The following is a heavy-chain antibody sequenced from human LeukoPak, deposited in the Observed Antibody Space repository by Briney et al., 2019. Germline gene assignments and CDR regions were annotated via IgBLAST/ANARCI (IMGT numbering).Heavy chain of an antibody. CDR1: GVTLRSYS. CDR3: ARDGLYYGSGSLGDY. D-gene: IGHD3-10*01. Sequence: QPGGSLRLSCAASGVTLRSYSMNWVRQAPGKGLEWVSYISSSSSTIYSANSVKGRFPISRDNAKNSLYLQMNSLRAEDTAVYYCARDGLYYGSGSLGDYWGQGTLVTVSS. V-gene: IGHV3-48*01. CDR2: ISSSSSTI. J-gene: IGHJ4*02.